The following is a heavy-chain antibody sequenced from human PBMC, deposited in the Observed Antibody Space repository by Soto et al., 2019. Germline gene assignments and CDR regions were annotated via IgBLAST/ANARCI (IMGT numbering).Heavy chain of an antibody. V-gene: IGHV3-73*01. CDR3: TRYYNDTSGYFDY. Sequence: KGLEWVGRIRSKAKSYATSYAASVKDRFTISRDDSKNTAYLQMDSLKTDDTAVXYCTRYYNDTSGYFDYWGQGILVTVSS. D-gene: IGHD3-22*01. CDR2: IRSKAKSYAT. J-gene: IGHJ4*02.